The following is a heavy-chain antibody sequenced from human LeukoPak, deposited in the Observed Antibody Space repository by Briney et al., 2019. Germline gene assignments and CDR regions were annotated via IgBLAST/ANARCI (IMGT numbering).Heavy chain of an antibody. D-gene: IGHD3-22*01. CDR2: IYSGGST. CDR1: GFTVSSNY. V-gene: IGHV3-53*04. J-gene: IGHJ4*02. CDR3: AREAGYYDSIGYEGKFDY. Sequence: SGGSLRLSCAASGFTVSSNYMSWVRQAPGKGLEWVSVIYSGGSTYYSDSVKGRFTISRHNSKNTLYLQMNSLRAEDTAVYYCAREAGYYDSIGYEGKFDYWGQGTLVTVSS.